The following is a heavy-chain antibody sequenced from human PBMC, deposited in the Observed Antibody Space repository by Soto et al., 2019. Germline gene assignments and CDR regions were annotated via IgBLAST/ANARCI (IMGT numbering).Heavy chain of an antibody. J-gene: IGHJ6*01. V-gene: IGHV3-23*01. CDR2: ISGSGGST. CDR3: LKAIKSQKYFCPGMGV. Sequence: GKGLEWVSAISGSGGSTYYADSVKGRFTISRDNSKNTLYLQMNSLRAEDTAVYYFLKAIKSQKYFCPGMGVWG. D-gene: IGHD2-2*01.